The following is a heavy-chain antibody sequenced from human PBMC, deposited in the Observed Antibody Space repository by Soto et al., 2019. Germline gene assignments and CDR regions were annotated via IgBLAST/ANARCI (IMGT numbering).Heavy chain of an antibody. CDR3: ARDGITAARDFDY. D-gene: IGHD6-6*01. Sequence: ASVEVSCRASGYTFTGYYMHWVRQAPGQGLEWMGWINPNSGGTNYAQKFQGRVTMTRDTSISTAYMELSRLRSDDTAVYYCARDGITAARDFDYWGQGTLVTVSS. CDR1: GYTFTGYY. V-gene: IGHV1-2*02. J-gene: IGHJ4*02. CDR2: INPNSGGT.